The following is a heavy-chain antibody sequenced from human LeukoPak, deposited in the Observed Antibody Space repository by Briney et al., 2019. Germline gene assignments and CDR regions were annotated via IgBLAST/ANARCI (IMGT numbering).Heavy chain of an antibody. CDR2: ISSSGSYT. Sequence: GGSLRLSCAASGFTFSDYYMSWIRQAPGKGLEWVSYISSSGSYTSYADSVKGRFTISRDNAKNSLYLQMNSLRAEDTAVYYCARGGFCTGTSCSPSAPAPYYYYGMDVWGQGTTVTVSS. V-gene: IGHV3-11*06. J-gene: IGHJ6*02. CDR3: ARGGFCTGTSCSPSAPAPYYYYGMDV. D-gene: IGHD2-2*01. CDR1: GFTFSDYY.